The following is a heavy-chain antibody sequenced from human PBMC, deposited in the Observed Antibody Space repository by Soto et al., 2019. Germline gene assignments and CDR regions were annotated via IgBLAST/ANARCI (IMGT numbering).Heavy chain of an antibody. CDR1: GFTFSDYY. Sequence: PGGSLRLSCAASGFTFSDYYMSWIRQAPGKGLEWVSYISSSGSTIYYADSVKGRFTISRDNAKNSLYLQMNSLRAEDTAVYYCARSSYDFWSGYYTGWSYFDYWGQGTLVTVSS. J-gene: IGHJ4*02. CDR2: ISSSGSTI. V-gene: IGHV3-11*01. D-gene: IGHD3-3*01. CDR3: ARSSYDFWSGYYTGWSYFDY.